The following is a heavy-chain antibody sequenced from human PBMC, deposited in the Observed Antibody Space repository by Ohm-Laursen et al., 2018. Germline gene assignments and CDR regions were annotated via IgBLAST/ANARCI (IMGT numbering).Heavy chain of an antibody. Sequence: TLSLTCTVSGGSISSGGYYWSWIRQHPGKGLEWIGYIYYSGSTYYNPSLKSRVTISVDTSKNQFSLKLSSVTAADTAVYYCARALSYYDYVWGSYRYAFDIWGQGTMVTVSS. J-gene: IGHJ3*02. V-gene: IGHV4-31*02. CDR2: IYYSGST. D-gene: IGHD3-16*02. CDR1: GGSISSGGYY. CDR3: ARALSYYDYVWGSYRYAFDI.